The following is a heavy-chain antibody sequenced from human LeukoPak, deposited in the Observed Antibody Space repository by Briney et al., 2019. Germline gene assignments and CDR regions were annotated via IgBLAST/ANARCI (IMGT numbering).Heavy chain of an antibody. J-gene: IGHJ5*02. Sequence: SETPSLTCTVSGGSISSSSYYWGWIRQPPGKGLEWIGYIYYSGSTYYNPSLKSRVTISVDTSKNQFSLKLSSVTAADTAVYYCARKSGSYYFRWFDPWGQGTLVTVSS. CDR1: GGSISSSSYY. D-gene: IGHD1-26*01. CDR2: IYYSGST. V-gene: IGHV4-30-4*08. CDR3: ARKSGSYYFRWFDP.